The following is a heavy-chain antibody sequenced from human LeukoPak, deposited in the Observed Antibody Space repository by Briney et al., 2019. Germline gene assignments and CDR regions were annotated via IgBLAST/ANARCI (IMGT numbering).Heavy chain of an antibody. J-gene: IGHJ4*02. V-gene: IGHV3-7*01. CDR1: GFTLSSYW. Sequence: GGSLRLSCAASGFTLSSYWMSWVRQAPGKGLEWVANIKQDGSERYYVDSVKGRFTISRDSAKNSLYLQMNSLRAEDTAVYYCAELEWPRGYWGQGTLVTVSS. CDR2: IKQDGSER. CDR3: AELEWPRGY. D-gene: IGHD1-7*01.